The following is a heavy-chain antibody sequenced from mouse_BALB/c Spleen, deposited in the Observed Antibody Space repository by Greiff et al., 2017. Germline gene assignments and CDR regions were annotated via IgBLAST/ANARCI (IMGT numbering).Heavy chain of an antibody. CDR1: GFTFSDYY. V-gene: IGHV5-4*02. J-gene: IGHJ4*01. CDR3: ASFYYDYPMDY. D-gene: IGHD2-4*01. Sequence: EVQVVESGGGLVKPGGSLKLSCAASGFTFSDYYMYWVSQTPEKRLEWVATISDGGSYTYYPDSVKGRFTISRDNAKNNLYLQMSSLKSEDTSMYYCASFYYDYPMDYWGQGTSVTVSS. CDR2: ISDGGSYT.